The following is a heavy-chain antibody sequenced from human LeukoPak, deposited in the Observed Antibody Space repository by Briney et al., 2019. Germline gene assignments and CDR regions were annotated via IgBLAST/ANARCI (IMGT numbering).Heavy chain of an antibody. CDR3: ARDRPTGASRIFVVQ. D-gene: IGHD2-15*01. V-gene: IGHV3-21*06. CDR2: MSSGSRYI. Sequence: PGGSPRLSCTASGFTFTTYAMTWVRQAPGTGLEWISSMSSGSRYIYYADSVRGRFTISRDNTRNSLYLAMNNLRAEDTAIYYCARDRPTGASRIFVVQWGQGTPVTVSS. J-gene: IGHJ4*02. CDR1: GFTFTTYA.